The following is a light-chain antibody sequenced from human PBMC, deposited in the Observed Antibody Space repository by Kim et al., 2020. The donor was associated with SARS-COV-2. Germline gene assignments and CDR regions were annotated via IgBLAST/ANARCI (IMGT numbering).Light chain of an antibody. CDR2: RNN. CDR1: SSNIGSNY. Sequence: VLTQPPSASGTPGQRVTISCSGSSSNIGSNYVYWYQQLPGTAPKLLIYRNNQRPSGVPDRFSGSKSGTSASLAISGLRSEDEADYYCAAWDDSLSAVVFGGGTQLTVL. J-gene: IGLJ2*01. V-gene: IGLV1-47*01. CDR3: AAWDDSLSAVV.